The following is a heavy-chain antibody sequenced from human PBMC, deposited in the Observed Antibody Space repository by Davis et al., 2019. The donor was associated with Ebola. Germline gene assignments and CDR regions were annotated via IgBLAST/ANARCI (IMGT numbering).Heavy chain of an antibody. V-gene: IGHV4-34*01. CDR3: RGYSGYYNWFDP. CDR1: GGSFSDYY. D-gene: IGHD5-12*01. J-gene: IGHJ5*02. Sequence: PSETLSLTCAVYGGSFSDYYWSWIRQPPGKGLEWIGSIYYSGSTYYNPSLKSRVTISVDTSKNQFSLKLSSVTAADTAVYYCRGYSGYYNWFDPWGQGTLVPSPQ. CDR2: IYYSGST.